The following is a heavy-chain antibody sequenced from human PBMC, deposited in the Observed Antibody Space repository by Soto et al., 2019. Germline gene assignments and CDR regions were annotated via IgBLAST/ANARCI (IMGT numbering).Heavy chain of an antibody. J-gene: IGHJ5*02. CDR1: GGSISSYY. CDR3: ARTDSDLTNWFDP. CDR2: IYYSGST. V-gene: IGHV4-59*01. Sequence: SETLSLTCTVSGGSISSYYWSWIRQPPGKGLEWIGYIYYSGSTNYNPSLKSRVTISVDTSKNQFSLKLSSATAADTAVYYCARTDSDLTNWFDPWGQGTLVTVSS.